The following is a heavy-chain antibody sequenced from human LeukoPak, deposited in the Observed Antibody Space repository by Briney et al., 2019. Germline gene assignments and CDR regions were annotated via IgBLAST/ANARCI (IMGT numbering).Heavy chain of an antibody. CDR1: GGSISSSSYY. Sequence: SETLSLSCTVSGGSISSSSYYWGWIRQPPGKGLEWIGSIYYSGSTYYNPSLKSRVTISVDTSKNQFSLKLSSVTAADTAVYYCATATYYYDSSGYYPLDYWGQGTLVTVSS. CDR3: ATATYYYDSSGYYPLDY. D-gene: IGHD3-22*01. CDR2: IYYSGST. J-gene: IGHJ4*02. V-gene: IGHV4-39*01.